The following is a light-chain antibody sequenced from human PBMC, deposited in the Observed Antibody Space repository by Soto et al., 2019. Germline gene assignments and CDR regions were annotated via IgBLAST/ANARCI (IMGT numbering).Light chain of an antibody. J-gene: IGKJ1*01. CDR2: GAS. V-gene: IGKV3-15*01. Sequence: IMMTQSPATLSVSPGERATLSCRASQSLGGSLAWYQQKPGQAPRLLIYGASSRVTGIPARFSGSGSGTEFTLTISSLQSEDFAVYYCQQYKNGWTFGQGTKVDI. CDR3: QQYKNGWT. CDR1: QSLGGS.